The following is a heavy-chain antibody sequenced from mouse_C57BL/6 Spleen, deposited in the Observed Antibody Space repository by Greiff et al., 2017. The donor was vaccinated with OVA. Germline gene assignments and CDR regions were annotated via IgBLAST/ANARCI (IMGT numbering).Heavy chain of an antibody. CDR1: GFNIKDYY. J-gene: IGHJ2*01. V-gene: IGHV14-1*01. CDR2: IDPEDGDT. CDR3: TTYGNFLYYFDD. Sequence: EVQLQQSGAELVRPGASVKLSCTASGFNIKDYYMHWVKQRPEQGLEWIGRIDPEDGDTEYAPKFQGKATMTAATSSNTAYLQLSSLTSEDTAVYYCTTYGNFLYYFDDWGQGTTLTVSS. D-gene: IGHD2-1*01.